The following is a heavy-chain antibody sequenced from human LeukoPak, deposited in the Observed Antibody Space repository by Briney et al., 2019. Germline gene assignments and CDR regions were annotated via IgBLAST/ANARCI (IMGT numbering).Heavy chain of an antibody. D-gene: IGHD6-6*01. Sequence: ASVKVSCKASGGTFSSYAISWVRQAPGQGLEWMGIINLSGGSTSYAQKFQGRVTMTRDMSTSTVYMELSSLRSEDTAVYYCARESFAARWDWGQGTLVTVSS. V-gene: IGHV1-46*01. CDR3: ARESFAARWD. CDR1: GGTFSSYA. CDR2: INLSGGST. J-gene: IGHJ4*02.